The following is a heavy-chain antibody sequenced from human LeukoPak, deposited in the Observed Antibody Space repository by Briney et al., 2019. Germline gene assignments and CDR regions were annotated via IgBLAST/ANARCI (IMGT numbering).Heavy chain of an antibody. Sequence: GGSLRLSCAASGFTFSSYAMSWVRQAPGKGLEWVSAISGSGGSTYYADSVKGRFTISRDNSKNTLYLQMNSLRAENTAVYYCAKDTPSGYDVLIDYWGQGTLVTVSS. D-gene: IGHD5-12*01. V-gene: IGHV3-23*01. CDR2: ISGSGGST. CDR1: GFTFSSYA. J-gene: IGHJ4*02. CDR3: AKDTPSGYDVLIDY.